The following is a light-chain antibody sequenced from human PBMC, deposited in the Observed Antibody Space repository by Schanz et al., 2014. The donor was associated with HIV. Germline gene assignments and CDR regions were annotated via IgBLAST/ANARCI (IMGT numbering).Light chain of an antibody. J-gene: IGLJ3*02. CDR3: AAWDDSLEGWV. V-gene: IGLV2-11*01. Sequence: QSALTQPRSVSGSPGQSVTISCTGTSSDVGAYDYVSWYQQHSGKAPKLMIYDVTKRPSGVPDRFSGSKSGTSASLAISGLRSEDEADYYCAAWDDSLEGWVFGGGTKLTVL. CDR1: SSDVGAYDY. CDR2: DVT.